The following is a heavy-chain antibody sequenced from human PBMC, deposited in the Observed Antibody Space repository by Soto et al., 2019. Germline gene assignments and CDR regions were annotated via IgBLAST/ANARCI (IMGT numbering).Heavy chain of an antibody. CDR1: GGSFSGYY. D-gene: IGHD3-9*01. CDR2: INHSGST. CDR3: ARGLDYDILTGYYR. J-gene: IGHJ4*02. V-gene: IGHV4-34*01. Sequence: SETLSLTCAVYGGSFSGYYWSWIRQPPGKGLEWIGEINHSGSTNYNPSLKSRVTISVDTSKNQFSLKLSSVTAADTAVYYCARGLDYDILTGYYRWGQGTLVTVSS.